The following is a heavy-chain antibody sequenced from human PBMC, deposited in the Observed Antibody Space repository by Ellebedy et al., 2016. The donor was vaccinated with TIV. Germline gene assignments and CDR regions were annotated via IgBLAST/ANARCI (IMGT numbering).Heavy chain of an antibody. CDR1: GYSFTSYW. CDR3: ARVIGAASMGAWEFEF. V-gene: IGHV5-10-1*01. D-gene: IGHD1-26*01. Sequence: GESLKIPXKGSGYSFTSYWISWVRQMPGKGLEWMGRIDPSDSYTNYSPSFQGHVTISVDKSISTAYLQWSSLKASDSGMYYCARVIGAASMGAWEFEFWGQGTLVTVSS. J-gene: IGHJ4*02. CDR2: IDPSDSYT.